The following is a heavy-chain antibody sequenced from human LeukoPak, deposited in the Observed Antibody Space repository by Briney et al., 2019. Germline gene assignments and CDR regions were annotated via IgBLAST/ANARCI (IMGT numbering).Heavy chain of an antibody. J-gene: IGHJ4*02. CDR3: ATASSKDGYFDWLLAD. CDR2: IYYSGST. V-gene: IGHV4-59*01. Sequence: SETLSLTCTVSGGSISYYYWSWIRQPPGKGLEWIGYIYYSGSTNYNPSLKSRVTISVDTSKNQFSLKLSSVTAEDTAVYYCATASSKDGYFDWLLADWGQGTLVTVSS. D-gene: IGHD3-9*01. CDR1: GGSISYYY.